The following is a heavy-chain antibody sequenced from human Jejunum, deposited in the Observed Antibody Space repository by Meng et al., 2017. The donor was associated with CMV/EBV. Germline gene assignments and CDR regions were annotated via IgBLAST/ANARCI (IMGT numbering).Heavy chain of an antibody. CDR2: SRNKANSYTT. CDR3: VRTAYINAEWYPFDT. J-gene: IGHJ4*02. D-gene: IGHD2-8*01. CDR1: FTFSDHY. Sequence: FTFSDHYMEWVRQAPGKGLEWVGRSRNKANSYTTEYAASVKGRFTISRDESKNSLYLQMNSLKTEDTAVYYCVRTAYINAEWYPFDTWGQGTLVTVSS. V-gene: IGHV3-72*01.